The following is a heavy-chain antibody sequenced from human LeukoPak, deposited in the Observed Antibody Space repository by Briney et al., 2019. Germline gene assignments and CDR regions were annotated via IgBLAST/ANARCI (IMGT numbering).Heavy chain of an antibody. CDR1: GFTFSSYW. CDR3: AKVAKYYYGSETYYFFEQ. V-gene: IGHV3-7*01. J-gene: IGHJ4*02. Sequence: GGSLRLSCAASGFTFSSYWMSWVRQAPGKGLEWVANIKQDGSEKYYVDSVKGRFTISRDNARNSLELQMNSLRVEDTAVYYCAKVAKYYYGSETYYFFEQWGQGTPVTASS. D-gene: IGHD3-10*01. CDR2: IKQDGSEK.